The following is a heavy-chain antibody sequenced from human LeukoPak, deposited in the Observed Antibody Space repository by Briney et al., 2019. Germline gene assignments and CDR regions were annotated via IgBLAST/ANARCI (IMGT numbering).Heavy chain of an antibody. V-gene: IGHV3-66*02. CDR1: GFTVSSNY. D-gene: IGHD3-22*01. CDR3: AREQDDSSDHPPGFFDY. Sequence: SGGSLRLSCAASGFTVSSNYMSWVRQAPGKGLEWVSVIYSGGSTYYADSVKGRFTISRDNSKNTLYLQMNSLRAEDTAVYYCAREQDDSSDHPPGFFDYWGQGTLVTVSS. CDR2: IYSGGST. J-gene: IGHJ4*02.